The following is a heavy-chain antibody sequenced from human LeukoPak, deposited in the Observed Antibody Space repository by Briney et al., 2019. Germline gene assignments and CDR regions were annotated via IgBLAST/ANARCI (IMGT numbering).Heavy chain of an antibody. V-gene: IGHV1-2*06. CDR3: AMAGYDYYYYYYMDV. D-gene: IGHD3-3*01. CDR1: GYTFTGYY. J-gene: IGHJ6*03. Sequence: GASVKVSCKAPGYTFTGYYMHWVRQAPGQGLEWMGRINPNSGGTNYAQKFQGRVTMTRDTSISTAYMELSRLRSDDTAVYYCAMAGYDYYYYYYMDVWGKGTTVTVSS. CDR2: INPNSGGT.